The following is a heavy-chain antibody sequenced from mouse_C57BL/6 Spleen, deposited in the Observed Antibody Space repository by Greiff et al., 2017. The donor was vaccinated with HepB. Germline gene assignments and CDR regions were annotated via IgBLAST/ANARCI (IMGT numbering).Heavy chain of an antibody. Sequence: VKLQQPGAELVMPGASVKLSCKASGYTFTSYWMHWVKQRPGQGLEWIGEIDPSDSYTNYHQKFKGKSTLTVDKSSSTAYMQLSSLTSEDSAVYYCARSPITTVVGFDCWGQGTTLTVSS. V-gene: IGHV1-69*01. D-gene: IGHD1-1*01. J-gene: IGHJ2*01. CDR2: IDPSDSYT. CDR3: ARSPITTVVGFDC. CDR1: GYTFTSYW.